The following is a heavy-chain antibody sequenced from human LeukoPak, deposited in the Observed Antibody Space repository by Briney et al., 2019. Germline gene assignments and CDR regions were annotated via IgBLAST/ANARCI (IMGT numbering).Heavy chain of an antibody. Sequence: PGGSLRLSCAASGFTFSSYGMLWVRQAPGKGLEWVAVISYDGSNKYYADSVKGRFTISRDNSKNTLYLQMNSLRAEDTAVYYCAKEFDYWGQGTLVTVSS. V-gene: IGHV3-30*18. CDR2: ISYDGSNK. CDR3: AKEFDY. CDR1: GFTFSSYG. J-gene: IGHJ4*02.